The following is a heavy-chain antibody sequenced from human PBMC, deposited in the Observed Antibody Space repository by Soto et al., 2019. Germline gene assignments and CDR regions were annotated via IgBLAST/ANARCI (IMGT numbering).Heavy chain of an antibody. J-gene: IGHJ6*03. CDR1: GGSISSYY. CDR3: ARGQVFLQWAHFPADYFYYYMDV. V-gene: IGHV4-59*01. Sequence: SETLSLTCTVSGGSISSYYWSWIRQPPGKGLEWIGYIYYSGSTNYNPSLKSRLTISVDTSKNQFSLKLSSVTAADTAVYYCARGQVFLQWAHFPADYFYYYMDVWGKGTTVTVSS. D-gene: IGHD3-3*01. CDR2: IYYSGST.